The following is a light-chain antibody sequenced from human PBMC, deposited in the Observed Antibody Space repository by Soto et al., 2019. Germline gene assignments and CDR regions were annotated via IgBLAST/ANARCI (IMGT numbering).Light chain of an antibody. Sequence: QSVLTQPPSASGTPGQRLSISCSGSNSNIGKNTVNWYHQLPRTAPKLLIYRNNQRPSGVPDRFSGSKSGTSACLAISGLQSKDEGDYYCAAWDDCLNGHVVFCGGTKLTV. J-gene: IGLJ2*01. CDR2: RNN. CDR3: AAWDDCLNGHVV. V-gene: IGLV1-44*01. CDR1: NSNIGKNT.